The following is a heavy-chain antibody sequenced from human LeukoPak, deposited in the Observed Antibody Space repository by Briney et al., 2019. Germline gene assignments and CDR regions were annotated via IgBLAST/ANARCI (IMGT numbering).Heavy chain of an antibody. V-gene: IGHV4-34*01. CDR3: ARASVGCSSTSCYSTQFDY. D-gene: IGHD2-2*01. CDR2: INHSGST. Sequence: SETLSLTCAVYGGSFSGYYWSWIRQPPGKGLEWIGEINHSGSTNYNPSLKSRVTISVDTSKNQLSLKLSSVTAADTAVYYCARASVGCSSTSCYSTQFDYWGQGTLVTVSS. CDR1: GGSFSGYY. J-gene: IGHJ4*02.